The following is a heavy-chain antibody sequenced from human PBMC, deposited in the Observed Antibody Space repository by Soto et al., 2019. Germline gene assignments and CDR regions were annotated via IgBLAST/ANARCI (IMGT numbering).Heavy chain of an antibody. CDR3: ARDAGGRTRAYHCDTYMDF. Sequence: QVQLVQSGAEVKKPGASVKVSCKASGYTFTGYYMHWVRQAPGQGLEWMGWINPNSGGINYAQKFQGWVTMTRDTPFSTAYMATSRGSSDDTAVYYCARDAGGRTRAYHCDTYMDFWGKGTTVTVSS. D-gene: IGHD1-1*01. J-gene: IGHJ6*03. CDR2: INPNSGGI. CDR1: GYTFTGYY. V-gene: IGHV1-2*04.